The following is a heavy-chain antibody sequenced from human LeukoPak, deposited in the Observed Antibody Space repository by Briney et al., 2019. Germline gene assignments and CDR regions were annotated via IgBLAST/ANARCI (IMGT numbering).Heavy chain of an antibody. CDR2: ISGSGGST. V-gene: IGHV3-23*01. J-gene: IGHJ3*02. CDR3: AKIMGHDYGDYSDAFDI. Sequence: GGSLRLSWAASGFTFSSYAMSWVRQAPGKGLEWVSAISGSGGSTYYADSAKGRFTISRDNSKNTLHLQMNSLRAEDTAVYYCAKIMGHDYGDYSDAFDIWGQGTMVTVS. CDR1: GFTFSSYA. D-gene: IGHD4-17*01.